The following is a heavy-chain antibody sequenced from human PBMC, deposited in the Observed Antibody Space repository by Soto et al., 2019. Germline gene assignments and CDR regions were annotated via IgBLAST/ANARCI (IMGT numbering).Heavy chain of an antibody. CDR1: GFSLTSGVG. J-gene: IGHJ4*02. CDR2: IYWDDDK. V-gene: IGHV2-5*02. D-gene: IGHD5-12*01. Sequence: QITLKESGPTLVRPPQTLTLTCTFSGFSLTSGVGVGWIRQPPGKALEWLALIYWDDDKRYSPSLKNRLTIRTTTSKNRVVLTMTNWGPVDTATYSCAHIDPEIVTVGGHGVFDYWGQRTLVTLSA. CDR3: AHIDPEIVTVGGHGVFDY.